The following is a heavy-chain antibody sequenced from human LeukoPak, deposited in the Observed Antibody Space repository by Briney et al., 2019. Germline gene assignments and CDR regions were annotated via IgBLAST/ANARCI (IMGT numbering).Heavy chain of an antibody. CDR2: INPNSGVT. D-gene: IGHD3-9*01. J-gene: IGHJ4*02. CDR3: ARGINYDISFDY. Sequence: GASVKVSCKASGYTFTDCNMHRVRQAPGQGLEWMGWINPNSGVTHYAQKFQVRVTMTRDTSISTAYMELSRLRSDDTAAYYCARGINYDISFDYWGQGALVTVSS. V-gene: IGHV1-2*02. CDR1: GYTFTDCN.